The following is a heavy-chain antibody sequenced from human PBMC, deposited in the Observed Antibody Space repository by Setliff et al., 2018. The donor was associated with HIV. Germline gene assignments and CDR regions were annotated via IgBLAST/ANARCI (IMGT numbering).Heavy chain of an antibody. V-gene: IGHV3-74*01. J-gene: IGHJ4*02. CDR2: INTDGSSI. CDR3: AKDAHPGIAVAGWDFDY. CDR1: AFTFSNAW. D-gene: IGHD6-19*01. Sequence: GGSLRLSCAASAFTFSNAWMNWVRQAPGKGLEWVSRINTDGSSISHADSVKGRFTISRDNSKNTLYLQMNSLRAEDTAVYYCAKDAHPGIAVAGWDFDYWGQGTLVTVSS.